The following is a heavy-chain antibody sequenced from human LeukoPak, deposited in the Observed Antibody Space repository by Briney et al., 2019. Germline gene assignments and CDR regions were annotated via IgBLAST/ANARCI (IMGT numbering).Heavy chain of an antibody. CDR1: GGSISSYY. J-gene: IGHJ3*02. CDR2: IYYSGST. D-gene: IGHD3-10*01. V-gene: IGHV4-59*01. CDR3: ARVRFGTWDAFDI. Sequence: SETLCLTCTVSGGSISSYYWSWIRQPPGKGLEWIGYIYYSGSTNYNPSLKSRVTISVETSKNQFSLKLSSVTAADTAVYYCARVRFGTWDAFDIWGQGTMVTVSS.